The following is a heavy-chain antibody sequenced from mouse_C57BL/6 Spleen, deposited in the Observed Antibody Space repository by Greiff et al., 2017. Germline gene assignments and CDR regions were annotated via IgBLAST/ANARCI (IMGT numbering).Heavy chain of an antibody. CDR2: IHPNSGST. CDR1: GYTFTSYW. Sequence: VQLQQPGAELVKPGASVKLSCKASGYTFTSYWMHWVKQRPGKGLEWIGMIHPNSGSTNYNEKFKSKATLTVDKSSSTAYLQLSSLTAEDSAVYYCAAGAQATGDYWGQGTSLTVSS. V-gene: IGHV1-64*01. J-gene: IGHJ2*02. CDR3: AAGAQATGDY. D-gene: IGHD3-2*02.